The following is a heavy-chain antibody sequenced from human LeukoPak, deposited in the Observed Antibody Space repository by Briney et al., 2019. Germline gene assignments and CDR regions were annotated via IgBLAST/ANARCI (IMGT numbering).Heavy chain of an antibody. CDR1: GGSISISSYS. D-gene: IGHD5-24*01. J-gene: IGHJ4*02. CDR2: IKFRGST. CDR3: ARHRRGDAYNPNDY. Sequence: SETLSLTCTVSGGSISISSYSWGWIRQPPGRGLEWIGSIKFRGSTYYNPSLESRVTISVDTSKSQLSLKLSSVTASDTAVYYCARHRRGDAYNPNDYWGQETLVTVSS. V-gene: IGHV4-39*01.